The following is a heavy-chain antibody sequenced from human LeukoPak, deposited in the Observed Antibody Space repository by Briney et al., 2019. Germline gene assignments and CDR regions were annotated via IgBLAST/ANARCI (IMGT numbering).Heavy chain of an antibody. CDR3: ARDLVNYYDSSGYYRSGYYFDY. CDR2: INPSGGST. Sequence: ASVKVSCKASGYTFTSYYMHWVRQAPGQGLEWMGIINPSGGSTSYAQKFQGRVTMTRDMSTSTVYMELSSLRSEDTAVYYCARDLVNYYDSSGYYRSGYYFDYWGQGTLVTVSS. J-gene: IGHJ4*02. CDR1: GYTFTSYY. V-gene: IGHV1-46*01. D-gene: IGHD3-22*01.